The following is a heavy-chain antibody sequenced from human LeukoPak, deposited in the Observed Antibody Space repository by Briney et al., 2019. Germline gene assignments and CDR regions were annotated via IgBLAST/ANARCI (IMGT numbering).Heavy chain of an antibody. V-gene: IGHV3-21*01. D-gene: IGHD3-3*01. Sequence: GGSLRLSCAASGLTFSSYSMNWVRQAPGKGLEWVSSISSSSIYIYYADSVKGRFTISRDNAKNSLYVQMNSLRAEDTAVYYCASELPYYYLWAFDIWGQGTMVTVSS. CDR2: ISSSSIYI. CDR1: GLTFSSYS. CDR3: ASELPYYYLWAFDI. J-gene: IGHJ3*02.